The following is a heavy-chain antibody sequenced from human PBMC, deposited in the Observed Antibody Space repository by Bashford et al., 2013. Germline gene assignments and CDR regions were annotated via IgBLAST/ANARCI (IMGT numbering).Heavy chain of an antibody. J-gene: IGHJ4*02. CDR3: ARAHTHYCDY. V-gene: IGHV1-18*01. CDR2: ISPYNGNT. Sequence: WVRQAPGQGLEWLGWISPYNGNTNYAQTFQARVTMTADTSTNTAYMELRSLRSDDTAIYYCARAHTHYCDYWGQGTLVTVSS.